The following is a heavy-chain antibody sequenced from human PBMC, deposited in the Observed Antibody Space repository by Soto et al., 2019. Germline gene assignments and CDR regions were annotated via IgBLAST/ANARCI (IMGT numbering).Heavy chain of an antibody. Sequence: GGALRLSCATSGFTFSSYAMSWVRQPPGKGLEWVSVISGSGGSTYYADSVKGRFTISRDNSKNTLYLQMNSLRAEDTAVYYCAKDRYYDSSGYYGYWGQGTLVTVSS. CDR2: ISGSGGST. D-gene: IGHD3-22*01. V-gene: IGHV3-23*01. CDR3: AKDRYYDSSGYYGY. J-gene: IGHJ4*02. CDR1: GFTFSSYA.